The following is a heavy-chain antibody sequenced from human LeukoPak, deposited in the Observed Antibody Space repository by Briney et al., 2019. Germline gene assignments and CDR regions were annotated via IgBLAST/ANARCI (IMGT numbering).Heavy chain of an antibody. CDR1: GFTFSSYW. CDR2: INSDGSST. D-gene: IGHD3-22*01. CDR3: ARDHYYDAGGAAFDI. J-gene: IGHJ3*02. Sequence: GGSLRLSCAASGFTFSSYWMHWVRQAPEKGLVWVSRINSDGSSTSYADSVKGRFTISRDNAKNTLYLQMNSLRAEDTAVYYCARDHYYDAGGAAFDIWGQGTMVTVSS. V-gene: IGHV3-74*01.